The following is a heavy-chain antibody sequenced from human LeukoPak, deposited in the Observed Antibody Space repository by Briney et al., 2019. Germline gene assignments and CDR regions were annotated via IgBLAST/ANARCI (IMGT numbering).Heavy chain of an antibody. CDR2: INHSGST. V-gene: IGHV4-34*01. J-gene: IGHJ5*02. Sequence: SETLSPTCAVYGGSSSGYYWSWIRQPPGKGLEWIGEINHSGSTNYNPSLKSRVTISVDTSKNQFSLKLSSVTAADTAVYYCARGRVVFRPWGQGTLVTVSS. D-gene: IGHD3-16*01. CDR1: GGSSSGYY. CDR3: ARGRVVFRP.